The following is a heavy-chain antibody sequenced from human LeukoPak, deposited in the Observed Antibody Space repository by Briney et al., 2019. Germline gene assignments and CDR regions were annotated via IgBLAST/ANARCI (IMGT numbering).Heavy chain of an antibody. D-gene: IGHD6-13*01. Sequence: PGGSLRLSCAVSGITFDDYGMSWVRQVPGKGLEWVSGIIWNGGSTDYADSMKGRFTISRDNAKNSLYLQMNSLRAEDTALYYCARVWGIAATGTSAFDIWGQGTMVTVSS. J-gene: IGHJ3*02. CDR3: ARVWGIAATGTSAFDI. CDR1: GITFDDYG. V-gene: IGHV3-20*04. CDR2: IIWNGGST.